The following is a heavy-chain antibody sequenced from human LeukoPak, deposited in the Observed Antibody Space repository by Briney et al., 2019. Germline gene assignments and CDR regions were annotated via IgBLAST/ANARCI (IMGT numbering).Heavy chain of an antibody. D-gene: IGHD3-10*02. CDR1: GGSITTYY. CDR3: ARDVRAFDY. Sequence: SQTLSLTCTVSGGSITTYYWSWIRQPPGKGLEWIGHISYSGSANYSPSLKSRVTISVDTSKNQFSLRLSSVTAADTAVYYCARDVRAFDYWGQGTLVTVSS. V-gene: IGHV4-59*01. CDR2: ISYSGSA. J-gene: IGHJ4*02.